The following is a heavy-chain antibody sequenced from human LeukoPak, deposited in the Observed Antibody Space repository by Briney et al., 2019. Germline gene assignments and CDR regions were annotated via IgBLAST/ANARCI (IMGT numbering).Heavy chain of an antibody. CDR2: IYSGGAI. CDR3: ARRPGN. CDR1: GFAVGRNY. D-gene: IGHD1-14*01. J-gene: IGHJ4*02. V-gene: IGHV3-53*01. Sequence: PGGSQRLSCVASGFAVGRNYMSWVRQAPGKGLECVSLIYSGGAIRYADSVKGRFTISRDSSKNTLFLQMNDLTVEDTARYYCARRPGNWGQGILVTVSS.